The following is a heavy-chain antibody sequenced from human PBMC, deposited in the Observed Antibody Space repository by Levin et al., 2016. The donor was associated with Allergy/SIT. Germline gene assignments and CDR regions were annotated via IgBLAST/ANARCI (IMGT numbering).Heavy chain of an antibody. V-gene: IGHV3-33*01. CDR2: IWYDGSNK. CDR3: AREWRDYDAFDI. CDR1: GFTFSSYG. Sequence: GESLKISCAASGFTFSSYGMHWVRQAPGKGLEWVAVIWYDGSNKYYADSVKGRFTISRDNSKNTLYLQMNSLRAEDTAVYYCAREWRDYDAFDIWGQGTMVTVSS. D-gene: IGHD4-17*01. J-gene: IGHJ3*02.